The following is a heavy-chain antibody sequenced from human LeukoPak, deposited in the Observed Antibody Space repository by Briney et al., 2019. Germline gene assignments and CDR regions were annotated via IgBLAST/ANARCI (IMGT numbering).Heavy chain of an antibody. V-gene: IGHV4-61*02. J-gene: IGHJ3*02. CDR1: GGSISSGSYY. Sequence: SETLSLTCTVSGGSISSGSYYWSWIRQPAGKGLEWIGRIYTSGSTNYNPSLKSRVTISIDTSKNQFSLKLNSVTAADTALYYCASDAFDIWGQGTMVTVSS. CDR2: IYTSGST. CDR3: ASDAFDI.